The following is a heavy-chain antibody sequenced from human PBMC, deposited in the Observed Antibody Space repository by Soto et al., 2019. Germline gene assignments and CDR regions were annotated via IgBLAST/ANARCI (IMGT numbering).Heavy chain of an antibody. CDR3: ARVIFNDYIWGSYRRALDY. V-gene: IGHV1-18*01. CDR2: ISAYNGNT. D-gene: IGHD3-16*02. CDR1: GYTFTSYG. Sequence: ASVKVSCKASGYTFTSYGISWVRQAPGQGLEWMGWISAYNGNTNYAQKLQGRVTMTTDTSTSTAYMELRSLRSDDTAVYYCARVIFNDYIWGSYRRALDYWGQGTLVTVSS. J-gene: IGHJ4*02.